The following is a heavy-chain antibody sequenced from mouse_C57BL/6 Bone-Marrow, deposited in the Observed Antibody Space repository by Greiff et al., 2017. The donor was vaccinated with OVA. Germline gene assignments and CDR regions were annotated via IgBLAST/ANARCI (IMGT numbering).Heavy chain of an antibody. J-gene: IGHJ2*01. V-gene: IGHV3-6*01. Sequence: EVKLQESGPGLVKPSPSLSLTCSVTGYSITSGYYWNLIRQFPGNHLELVGYISYDGSNNYNDSLKNRISLTRDTSKNQFFLKLNSVTTEDTSTYYCAREGAWDSPYSCDYWGQGTTLTVSS. D-gene: IGHD3-3*01. CDR2: ISYDGSN. CDR3: AREGAWDSPYSCDY. CDR1: GYSITSGYY.